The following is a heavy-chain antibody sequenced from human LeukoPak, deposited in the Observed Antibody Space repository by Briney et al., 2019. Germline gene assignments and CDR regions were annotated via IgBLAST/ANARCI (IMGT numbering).Heavy chain of an antibody. D-gene: IGHD1-14*01. CDR1: GFTFSSYG. CDR2: IRYDGSNK. J-gene: IGHJ4*02. V-gene: IGHV3-30*02. Sequence: AGGSLRLSCAASGFTFSSYGMHWVRQAPGKGLEWVAFIRYDGSNKYYADSVKGRFTISRDNSKNTVYLQMTSLRPEDTALYFCVRDPQDVFQTTYLDYWGQGTLVTVST. CDR3: VRDPQDVFQTTYLDY.